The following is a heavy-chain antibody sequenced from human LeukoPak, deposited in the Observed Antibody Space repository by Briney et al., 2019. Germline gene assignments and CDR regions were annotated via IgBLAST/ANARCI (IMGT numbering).Heavy chain of an antibody. Sequence: SQTLSLTCTVSGVSISSGGYYWSWIRQHPGKGLEWIGYIYYSGSTYYNPSLKSRVTISVDTSKNQFSLKLSSVTAADTAVYYCARDTAGYSYGFNWFDPWGQGTLVTVSS. V-gene: IGHV4-31*03. CDR3: ARDTAGYSYGFNWFDP. CDR1: GVSISSGGYY. J-gene: IGHJ5*02. D-gene: IGHD5-18*01. CDR2: IYYSGST.